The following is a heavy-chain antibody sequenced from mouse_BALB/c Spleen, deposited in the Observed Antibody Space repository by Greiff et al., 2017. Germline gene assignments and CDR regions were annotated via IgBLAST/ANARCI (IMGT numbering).Heavy chain of an antibody. J-gene: IGHJ2*01. D-gene: IGHD2-1*01. V-gene: IGHV3-2*02. CDR2: ISYSGST. CDR3: ASSLYYYFDY. Sequence: EVQLQQSGPGLVKPSQSLSLTCTVTGYSITSDYAWNWIRQFPGNKLEWMGYISYSGSTSYNPSLKSRISITRDTSKNQFFLQLNSVTTEDTATYYCASSLYYYFDYWGQGTTLTVSS. CDR1: GYSITSDYA.